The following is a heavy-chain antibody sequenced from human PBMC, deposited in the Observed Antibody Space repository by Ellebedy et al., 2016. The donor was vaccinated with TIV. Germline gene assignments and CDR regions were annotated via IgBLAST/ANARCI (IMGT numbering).Heavy chain of an antibody. CDR1: GFTFSSYA. CDR2: ISGGGGST. CDR3: AKDRGLQDDAFDI. J-gene: IGHJ3*02. V-gene: IGHV3-23*01. D-gene: IGHD3-10*01. Sequence: GESLKISXAASGFTFSSYAMSWVRQAPGKGLEWVSGISGGGGSTYYADSVKGRFTISRDNSKNTLYLQMNSLRAEDTAVYYCAKDRGLQDDAFDIWGQGTMVTVSS.